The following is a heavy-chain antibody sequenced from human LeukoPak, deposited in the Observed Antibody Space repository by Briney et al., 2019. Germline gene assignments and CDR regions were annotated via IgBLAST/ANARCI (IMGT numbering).Heavy chain of an antibody. Sequence: SETQSLTCAVYGGSFSGYYWSWIRQPPGKGLEWVGEINHSGSTNYNPSLKSRVTISVDTSKNQFSLKLSSVTAADTAVYYCARGAGPFDYWGQGTLVTVSS. D-gene: IGHD6-13*01. CDR2: INHSGST. V-gene: IGHV4-34*01. J-gene: IGHJ4*02. CDR1: GGSFSGYY. CDR3: ARGAGPFDY.